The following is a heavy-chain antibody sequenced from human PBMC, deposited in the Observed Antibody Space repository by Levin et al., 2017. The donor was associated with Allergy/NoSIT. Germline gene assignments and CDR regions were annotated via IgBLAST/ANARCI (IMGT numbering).Heavy chain of an antibody. CDR2: INPNSGGT. J-gene: IGHJ6*02. Sequence: GGSLRLSCKASGYTFTGYYMHWVRQAPGQGLEWMGWINPNSGGTNYAQKFQGRVTMTRDTSISTAYMELSRLRSDDTAVYYCARAYYVVVPAATHYYGMDVWGQGTTVTVSS. D-gene: IGHD2-2*01. V-gene: IGHV1-2*02. CDR1: GYTFTGYY. CDR3: ARAYYVVVPAATHYYGMDV.